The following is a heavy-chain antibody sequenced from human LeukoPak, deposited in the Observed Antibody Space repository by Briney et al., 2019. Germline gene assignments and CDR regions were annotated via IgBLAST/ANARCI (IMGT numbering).Heavy chain of an antibody. CDR3: ARGDGGYYSPYFDY. D-gene: IGHD3-22*01. CDR2: IYSGGST. V-gene: IGHV3-53*01. Sequence: GGSLRLSCAASGFTFSSYSMNWVRQAPGKGLEWVSVIYSGGSTYYADSVKGRFTISIDNSKNTLYLQMNSLRAEDTAVYYCARGDGGYYSPYFDYWGQGTLVTVSS. CDR1: GFTFSSYS. J-gene: IGHJ4*02.